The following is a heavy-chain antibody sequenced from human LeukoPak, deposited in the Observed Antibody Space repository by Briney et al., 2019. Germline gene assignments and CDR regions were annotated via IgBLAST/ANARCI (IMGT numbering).Heavy chain of an antibody. CDR2: ISAYNGNT. D-gene: IGHD3-22*01. V-gene: IGHV1-18*01. CDR1: GYTFTSYG. CDR3: AGSSQPLDYYDSSGYSQFDY. Sequence: ASVKVSCKASGYTFTSYGISWVRQAPGQGLEWMGWISAYNGNTNYAQKLQGRVTMTTDTSTSTAYMELRSLRSDDTAVYYCAGSSQPLDYYDSSGYSQFDYWGQGTLVTVSS. J-gene: IGHJ4*02.